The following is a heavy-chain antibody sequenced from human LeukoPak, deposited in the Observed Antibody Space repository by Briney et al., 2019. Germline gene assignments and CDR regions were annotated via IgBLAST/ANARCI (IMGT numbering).Heavy chain of an antibody. D-gene: IGHD7-27*01. J-gene: IGHJ4*02. CDR3: ASNTGTVFDY. V-gene: IGHV4-34*01. CDR2: INHSGST. CDR1: GGSFSGYY. Sequence: SETLSLTCAVYGGSFSGYYWSWIRQPPGKGLEWIGEINHSGSTNYIPSPKSRVTISLEMSKQQFSLTLTSVTAADTAVYYCASNTGTVFDYWGQGALVTVSS.